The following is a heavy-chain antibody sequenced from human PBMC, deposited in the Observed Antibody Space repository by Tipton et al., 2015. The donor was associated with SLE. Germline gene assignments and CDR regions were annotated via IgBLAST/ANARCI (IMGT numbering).Heavy chain of an antibody. CDR1: GGSISSGSYY. CDR3: ARDRYYGSGSLGSNYYYMDV. CDR2: IYTSGST. D-gene: IGHD3-10*01. J-gene: IGHJ6*03. V-gene: IGHV4-61*09. Sequence: LRLSCTVSGGSISSGSYYWSWIRQPAGKGLEWIGYIYTSGSTNYNPSLKSRVTISVDTSKNQFSLKLSSVTAADTAVYYCARDRYYGSGSLGSNYYYMDVWGKGTTVTVSS.